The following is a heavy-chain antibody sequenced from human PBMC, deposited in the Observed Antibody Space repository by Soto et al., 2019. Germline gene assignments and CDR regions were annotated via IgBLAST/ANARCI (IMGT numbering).Heavy chain of an antibody. CDR3: ARAANIYCSCGSCPDRGAFDI. V-gene: IGHV1-8*01. CDR2: MNPNSGNT. Sequence: QVQLVQSGAEVKKPGASVKVSCKASGYTFTSYDINWVRQATGQGLEWMGWMNPNSGNTGYAQKFQGRVTMTRNTSISTAYMELSSLRSEDTAVYYCARAANIYCSCGSCPDRGAFDIWGQGTMVTVSS. J-gene: IGHJ3*02. D-gene: IGHD2-15*01. CDR1: GYTFTSYD.